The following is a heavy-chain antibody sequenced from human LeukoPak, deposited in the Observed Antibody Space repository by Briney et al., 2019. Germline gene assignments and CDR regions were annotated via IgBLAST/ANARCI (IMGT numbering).Heavy chain of an antibody. D-gene: IGHD1-26*01. CDR3: ARDGSDHYYHYYMDV. CDR2: IRKKRYGATT. CDR1: EFPVGDYG. V-gene: IGHV3-49*04. Sequence: GGSLRLSCTVFEFPVGDYGMTWVRQAPGKGLEWVASIRKKRYGATTDYAASVKGRFTISRDESKSIAYLQMNSLETEDSAVYYCARDGSDHYYHYYMDVWGKGTTVAVS. J-gene: IGHJ6*03.